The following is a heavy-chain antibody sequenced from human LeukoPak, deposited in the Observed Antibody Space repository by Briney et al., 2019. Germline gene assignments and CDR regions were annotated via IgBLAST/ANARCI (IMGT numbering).Heavy chain of an antibody. J-gene: IGHJ3*02. CDR3: ASEPRLLWFGDSHDAFDI. V-gene: IGHV3-21*01. D-gene: IGHD3-10*01. Sequence: GGSLRLSCAASGFTFSSYSMNWVRQAPGKGLEWVSSISSSSSYIYYADSVKGRFTISRDNAKNSLYLQMNSPRAEDTAVYYCASEPRLLWFGDSHDAFDIWGQGTMVTVSS. CDR1: GFTFSSYS. CDR2: ISSSSSYI.